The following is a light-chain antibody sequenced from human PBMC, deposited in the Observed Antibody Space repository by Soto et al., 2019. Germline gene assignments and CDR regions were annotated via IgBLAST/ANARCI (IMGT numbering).Light chain of an antibody. CDR1: SSDVGGYNY. V-gene: IGLV2-14*01. Sequence: QSALTQPASVSGSPGQSITISCTGTSSDVGGYNYVSWYQQHPGKAPKLMIYDVSNRPSGVSNRFSGSQSGNTASLTISGLQAEDEADYYCSSYTSSSVVFGGGTQLTVL. J-gene: IGLJ2*01. CDR2: DVS. CDR3: SSYTSSSVV.